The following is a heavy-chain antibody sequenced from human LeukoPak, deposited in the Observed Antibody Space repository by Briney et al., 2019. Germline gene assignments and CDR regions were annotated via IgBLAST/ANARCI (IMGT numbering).Heavy chain of an antibody. V-gene: IGHV1-69*05. J-gene: IGHJ6*03. D-gene: IGHD5/OR15-5a*01. Sequence: IIPIFGTANYAQKFQGRVTITTDESTSTAYMELSSLRSEDTAVYYCARSTRLRGYYYYMDVWGKGTTVTVSS. CDR2: IIPIFGTA. CDR3: ARSTRLRGYYYYMDV.